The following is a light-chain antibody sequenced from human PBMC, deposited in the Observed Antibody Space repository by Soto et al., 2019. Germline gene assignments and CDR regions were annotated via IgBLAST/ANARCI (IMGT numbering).Light chain of an antibody. Sequence: EIGLTQSPGTLSLSPGERATLSFRASQSVSNNYLAWYQQKPGQAPRLLIYGASNRATGIPDRFSGSGSGTDFTLTISRLEPEDFAVYYCQQYGSSGTFGQGTKVEIK. CDR3: QQYGSSGT. J-gene: IGKJ1*01. V-gene: IGKV3-20*01. CDR1: QSVSNNY. CDR2: GAS.